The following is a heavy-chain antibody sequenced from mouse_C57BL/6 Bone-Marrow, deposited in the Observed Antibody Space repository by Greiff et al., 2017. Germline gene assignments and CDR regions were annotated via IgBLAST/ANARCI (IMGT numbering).Heavy chain of an antibody. D-gene: IGHD2-4*01. Sequence: VQLQQSVAELVRPGASAKCSCTPSGFNIKKPFMTGVKRRPNQGLEWIGRIDPANGNTKYSPKFQGKATITADTSSNTAYLQLSSLTSEDTAIYYCARCYDYDVCAMDYWGQGTSVTVSS. CDR2: IDPANGNT. J-gene: IGHJ4*01. CDR1: GFNIKKPF. V-gene: IGHV14-3*01. CDR3: ARCYDYDVCAMDY.